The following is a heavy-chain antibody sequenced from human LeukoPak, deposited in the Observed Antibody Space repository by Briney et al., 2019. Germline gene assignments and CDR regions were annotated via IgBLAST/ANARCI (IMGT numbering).Heavy chain of an antibody. D-gene: IGHD6-19*01. J-gene: IGHJ3*02. CDR3: ARMKWLVPPYGLDI. CDR1: GDNVSSTSAV. Sequence: TSQTLSLTCVISGDNVSSTSAVWNWIRLSPSRGLEWLGRTYYRSGWFYDYAVSIKSRITITPDPSENQLSLQLTSVTAEDAAIYYCARMKWLVPPYGLDIWGQGTAVTVSS. CDR2: TYYRSGWFY. V-gene: IGHV6-1*01.